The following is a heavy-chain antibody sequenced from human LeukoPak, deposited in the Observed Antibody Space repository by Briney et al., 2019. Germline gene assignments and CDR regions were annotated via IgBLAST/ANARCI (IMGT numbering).Heavy chain of an antibody. J-gene: IGHJ3*02. CDR1: GFIFNRYA. D-gene: IGHD3-3*01. V-gene: IGHV3-23*01. CDR2: FTNDGYT. CDR3: AKETVDRRFAFDI. Sequence: GGSLRLSCAASGFIFNRYAMSGVRQAPGKGLEWVSSFTNDGYTFYADSVKGQFTISRDNSKNTLYLEMSSLRAEDTAIYYCAKETVDRRFAFDIWGQGTKVSVSS.